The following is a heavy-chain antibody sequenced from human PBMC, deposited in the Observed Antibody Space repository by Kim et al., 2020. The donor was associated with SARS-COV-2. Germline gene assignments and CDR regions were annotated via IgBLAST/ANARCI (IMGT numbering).Heavy chain of an antibody. V-gene: IGHV3-30*04. D-gene: IGHD6-19*01. CDR2: ISYDGSNK. Sequence: GGSLRLSCAASGFTFSSYAMHWVRQAPGKGLEWVAVISYDGSNKYYADSVKGRFTISRDNSKNTLYLQMNSLRAEDTAVYYCAGVQWLAAFDLWGQGTMV. CDR3: AGVQWLAAFDL. J-gene: IGHJ3*01. CDR1: GFTFSSYA.